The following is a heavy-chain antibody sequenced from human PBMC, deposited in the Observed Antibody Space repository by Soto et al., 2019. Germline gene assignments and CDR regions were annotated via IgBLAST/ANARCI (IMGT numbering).Heavy chain of an antibody. CDR1: GGSISSYY. Sequence: SETLSLTCTVSGGSISSYYWSWIRQPPGKGLEWIGYIYYSGSTNYNPSLKSRVTISVDTSKNQFSLKLSSVTAADTAVYYCAREEDTAMAPWDYYGMDVWGQGTTVTVSS. J-gene: IGHJ6*02. D-gene: IGHD5-18*01. V-gene: IGHV4-59*01. CDR2: IYYSGST. CDR3: AREEDTAMAPWDYYGMDV.